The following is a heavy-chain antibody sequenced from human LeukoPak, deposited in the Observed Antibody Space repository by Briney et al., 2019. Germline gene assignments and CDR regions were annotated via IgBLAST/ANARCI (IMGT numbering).Heavy chain of an antibody. D-gene: IGHD7-27*01. Sequence: SETLSLTCTVSVGSLSSYHWSCIRQPPGKGLGWMGYIYYSGSTNYNPSLKSRVTISVDTSKNQFSLKLSSVTAADTAVYYCARDGSQLGILNWCFDLWGRGTLVTVSS. V-gene: IGHV4-59*01. J-gene: IGHJ2*01. CDR1: VGSLSSYH. CDR2: IYYSGST. CDR3: ARDGSQLGILNWCFDL.